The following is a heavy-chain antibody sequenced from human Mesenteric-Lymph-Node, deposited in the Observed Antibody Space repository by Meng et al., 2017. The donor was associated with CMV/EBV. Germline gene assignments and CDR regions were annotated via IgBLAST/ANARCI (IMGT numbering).Heavy chain of an antibody. CDR2: INNDGTST. V-gene: IGHV3-74*01. CDR3: EDFETG. CDR1: GFIFRSRW. D-gene: IGHD3-3*01. J-gene: IGHJ4*02. Sequence: GESLKISCAASGFIFRSRWLHWVRQVPGKGLAWVSGINNDGTSTFYADSVKGRFTISRDNAKNTLYLQMNSLSAEDTAVYYCEDFETGWGRGTLVTVSS.